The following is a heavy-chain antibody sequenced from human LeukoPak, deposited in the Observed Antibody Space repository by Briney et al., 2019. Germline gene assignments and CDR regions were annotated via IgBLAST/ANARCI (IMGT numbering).Heavy chain of an antibody. V-gene: IGHV3-23*01. Sequence: GGSLRLSCAASGFTFSSYAMSWVRQAPGKGLEWVTAISGSGGSTYYADSVKGRFTISRDNSKNTLYLQMNSLRAEDTAVYYCAKDAADSSGYYYVNYFDYWGQGTLVTVSS. CDR2: ISGSGGST. D-gene: IGHD3-22*01. CDR1: GFTFSSYA. J-gene: IGHJ4*02. CDR3: AKDAADSSGYYYVNYFDY.